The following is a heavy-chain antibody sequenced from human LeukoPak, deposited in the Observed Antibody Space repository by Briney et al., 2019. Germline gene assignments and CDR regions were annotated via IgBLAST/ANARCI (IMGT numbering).Heavy chain of an antibody. CDR1: GFTFSTYE. D-gene: IGHD1-14*01. CDR3: ARAGVGTYGMDV. J-gene: IGHJ6*02. V-gene: IGHV3-48*03. CDR2: ISSSGSTI. Sequence: PGGSLRLSCAASGFTFSTYEMNWVRQAPGKGLEWISYISSSGSTIYYADSVKGRFTISRDNAKNSLYLQMNSQRTEDTAVYYCARAGVGTYGMDVWGQGTTVTVSS.